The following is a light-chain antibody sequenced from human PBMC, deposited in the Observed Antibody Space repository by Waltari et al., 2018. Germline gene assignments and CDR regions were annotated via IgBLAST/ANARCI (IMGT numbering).Light chain of an antibody. CDR3: SSYTTSSTVV. V-gene: IGLV2-14*01. CDR2: GVS. Sequence: QSALTQPASVSGSPGQSIAISCTGTSSDVGAYNSVSWYRQHPGKAPKFMIYGVSNRPSGVSTRFSGSKSGNTASLTISGLQAEDEADYYCSSYTTSSTVVFGGGTKVTVL. CDR1: SSDVGAYNS. J-gene: IGLJ2*01.